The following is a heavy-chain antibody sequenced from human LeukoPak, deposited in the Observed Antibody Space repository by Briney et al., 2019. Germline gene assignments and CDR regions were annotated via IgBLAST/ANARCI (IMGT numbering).Heavy chain of an antibody. D-gene: IGHD6-13*01. Sequence: PSETLSLTCTVSGGSISSSSYFWGWIRQPPGRGLQWIGTIYYSGSTYYNPSLKSRLTISISTSRNQFSLRLSSVTAADMALYYCARSFAPSRSGAFDIWGQRSMVTVSS. CDR3: ARSFAPSRSGAFDI. J-gene: IGHJ3*02. V-gene: IGHV4-39*01. CDR1: GGSISSSSYF. CDR2: IYYSGST.